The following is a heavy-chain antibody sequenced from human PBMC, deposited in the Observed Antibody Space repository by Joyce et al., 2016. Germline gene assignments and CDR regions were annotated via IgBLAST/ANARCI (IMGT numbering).Heavy chain of an antibody. V-gene: IGHV3-72*01. CDR1: GFTFSDHY. CDR2: TRNKANSYST. Sequence: EVQLVESGGGLVQPGGSLRLSCAASGFTFSDHYIDWVRQAPGKGLEGVGRTRNKANSYSTEYAAMVKGRFTISRDESRNSLYLQMNSLKTEDTAVYYCARSISVTISRGFDHWGQGTLVTVSS. J-gene: IGHJ4*02. D-gene: IGHD6-19*01. CDR3: ARSISVTISRGFDH.